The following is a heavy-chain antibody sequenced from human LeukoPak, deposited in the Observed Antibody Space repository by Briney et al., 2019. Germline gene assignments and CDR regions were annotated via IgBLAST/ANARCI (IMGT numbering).Heavy chain of an antibody. J-gene: IGHJ4*02. CDR3: ARGVEGYDVSGFYYDY. D-gene: IGHD3-22*01. CDR2: VCHTGNM. CDR1: GGSVNSGGFS. V-gene: IGHV4-30-2*01. Sequence: PSETLSLTCAVSGGSVNSGGFSWTWIRRPPGKGLEWIGYVCHTGNMYFNPSLEGRVTISLDTSKNQFSLELTSVTAADTAVYFCARGVEGYDVSGFYYDYWGQGTLVTVSS.